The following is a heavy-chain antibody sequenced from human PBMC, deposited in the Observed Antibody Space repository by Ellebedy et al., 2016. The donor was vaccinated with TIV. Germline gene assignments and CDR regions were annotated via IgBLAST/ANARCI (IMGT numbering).Heavy chain of an antibody. Sequence: GESLKISXAASGFTFSSYAMHWVRQAPGKGLEWVAVISYDGSNKYYADSVKGRFTISRDNSKNTLYLQMNSLRAEDTAVYYCARDLWFGELSGWFDPWGQGTLVTVSS. V-gene: IGHV3-30-3*01. CDR2: ISYDGSNK. CDR1: GFTFSSYA. J-gene: IGHJ5*02. D-gene: IGHD3-10*01. CDR3: ARDLWFGELSGWFDP.